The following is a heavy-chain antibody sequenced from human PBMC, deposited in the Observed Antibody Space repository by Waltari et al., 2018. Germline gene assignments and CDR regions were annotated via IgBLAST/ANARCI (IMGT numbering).Heavy chain of an antibody. CDR2: SSPILGIA. Sequence: QVQLVQSGAEVKKPGSSVKVSCKASGGTFSSYAISWVRQAPGQGLEWMGRSSPILGIANDAQKFQGRVTITADKSTSTAYMELSSLRSEDTAVYYCARYGSGGVDPWGQGTLVTVSS. V-gene: IGHV1-69*04. D-gene: IGHD3-10*01. CDR1: GGTFSSYA. J-gene: IGHJ5*02. CDR3: ARYGSGGVDP.